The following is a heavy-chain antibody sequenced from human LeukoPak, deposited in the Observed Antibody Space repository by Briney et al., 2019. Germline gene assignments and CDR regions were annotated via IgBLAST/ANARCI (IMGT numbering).Heavy chain of an antibody. CDR3: ARVSYDSSYYYMDV. Sequence: SETLSLTCTVSGGSISSGSYYWSWIRQPAGKGLEWIGRIYTSGSTNYNPSLKSRVTIPVDTSKNQFSLKLSSVTAADTAVYYCARVSYDSSYYYMDVWGKGTTVTVSS. J-gene: IGHJ6*03. CDR1: GGSISSGSYY. CDR2: IYTSGST. D-gene: IGHD3-3*01. V-gene: IGHV4-61*02.